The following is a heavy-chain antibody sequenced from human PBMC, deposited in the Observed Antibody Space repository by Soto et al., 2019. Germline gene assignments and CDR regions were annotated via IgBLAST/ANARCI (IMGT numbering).Heavy chain of an antibody. J-gene: IGHJ4*02. V-gene: IGHV3-23*01. CDR1: GFTFSNYA. D-gene: IGHD1-1*01. CDR3: AKELEPWIFAY. CDR2: ITVRGGST. Sequence: GGSLRLSCAASGFTFSNYAMSWVRQAPGKGLEWVSAITVRGGSTYYADSVKGRFPISRDNSKNTLYLQMSSLRAEDTAVYYCAKELEPWIFAYWGQGTLVTVSS.